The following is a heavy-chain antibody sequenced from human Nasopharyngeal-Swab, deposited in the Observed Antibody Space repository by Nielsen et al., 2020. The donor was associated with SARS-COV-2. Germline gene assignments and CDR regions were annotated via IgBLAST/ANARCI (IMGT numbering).Heavy chain of an antibody. J-gene: IGHJ6*02. CDR1: GYTFTSYG. D-gene: IGHD3-16*01. CDR3: ARVGPRKWGDYYGMDV. CDR2: ISAYNGNT. V-gene: IGHV1-18*01. Sequence: ASVKVSCKASGYTFTSYGISWVRQAPGQGLEWMGWISAYNGNTNYAQKPQGRVTMTTDTSTSTAYMELRSLRSDDTAVYYCARVGPRKWGDYYGMDVWGQGTTVTVSS.